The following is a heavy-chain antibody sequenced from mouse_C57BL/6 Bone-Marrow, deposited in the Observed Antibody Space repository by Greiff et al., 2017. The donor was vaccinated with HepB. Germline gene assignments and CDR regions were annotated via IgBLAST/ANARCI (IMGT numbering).Heavy chain of an antibody. V-gene: IGHV1-72*01. Sequence: VQLQQPGAELVKPGASVKLSCKASGYTFTSYWMHWVKQRPGRGLEWIGGIDPNSGGTKYNEKFKSKATLTVDKPSSTAYMQLSSLTSEDSAVYYCALYSNYLYYFDYWGQGTTLTVSS. CDR2: IDPNSGGT. CDR1: GYTFTSYW. D-gene: IGHD2-5*01. CDR3: ALYSNYLYYFDY. J-gene: IGHJ2*01.